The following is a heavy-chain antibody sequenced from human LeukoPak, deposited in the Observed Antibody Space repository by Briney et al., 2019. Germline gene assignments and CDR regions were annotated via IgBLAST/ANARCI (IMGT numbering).Heavy chain of an antibody. D-gene: IGHD6-19*01. CDR3: ARRPGIAVAEYYFDY. V-gene: IGHV4-39*01. Sequence: SETLSLTCTVSGGSISSSSYYWGWIRQPPGKGLEWIGSIYYSGSTYYNPSLKSRVTITVDTSKNQFSLKLSSVTAADTAVYYCARRPGIAVAEYYFDYWGQGTLVTVSS. CDR2: IYYSGST. CDR1: GGSISSSSYY. J-gene: IGHJ4*02.